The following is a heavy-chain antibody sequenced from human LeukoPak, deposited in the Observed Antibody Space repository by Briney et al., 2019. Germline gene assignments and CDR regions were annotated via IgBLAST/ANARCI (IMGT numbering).Heavy chain of an antibody. CDR1: GDSVSSNSAA. J-gene: IGHJ4*02. CDR3: ARGHSSGWYDQYYFDH. Sequence: SQTLSLTCAISGDSVSSNSAAWNWIRQSPSRGLEWLGRTYYRSKWYNDYAVSVKSRITINPDTSKNQFSLQLNSVTPEDTAVYYCARGHSSGWYDQYYFDHWGQGTPVTVSS. CDR2: TYYRSKWYN. D-gene: IGHD6-19*01. V-gene: IGHV6-1*01.